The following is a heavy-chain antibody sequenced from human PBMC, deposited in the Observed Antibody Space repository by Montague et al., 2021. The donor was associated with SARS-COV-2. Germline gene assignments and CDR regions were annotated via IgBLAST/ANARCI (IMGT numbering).Heavy chain of an antibody. CDR1: GYSISSGYY. V-gene: IGHV4-38-2*02. Sequence: SETLSLTCTVSGYSISSGYYWGWIRQPPGKGLEWIGSIYHSGSTYYNPSLKSRVTISVDTSRNQFSLKLLSSVTAADTAVYSCERDRRRWLQLNNWFDPWGQGTLVTVSS. D-gene: IGHD5-24*01. CDR2: IYHSGST. J-gene: IGHJ5*02. CDR3: ERDRRRWLQLNNWFDP.